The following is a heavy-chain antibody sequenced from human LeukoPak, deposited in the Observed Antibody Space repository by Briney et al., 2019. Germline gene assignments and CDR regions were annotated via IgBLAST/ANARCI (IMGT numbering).Heavy chain of an antibody. CDR2: IYYSGST. CDR1: GGSISSYY. Sequence: PSETLSLTCTVSGGSISSYYWSWIRQPPGKGLEWIGYIYYSGSTNYNPSLKSRVTISVDTSKNQFSLKLSSVTAADTAVYYCARHRTGSVDYWGQGTLVTVSS. D-gene: IGHD3/OR15-3a*01. J-gene: IGHJ4*02. V-gene: IGHV4-59*08. CDR3: ARHRTGSVDY.